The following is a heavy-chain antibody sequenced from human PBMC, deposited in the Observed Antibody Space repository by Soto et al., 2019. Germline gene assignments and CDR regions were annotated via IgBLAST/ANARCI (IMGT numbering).Heavy chain of an antibody. D-gene: IGHD3-3*01. Sequence: PGESLKISCKGSGYSFTSYWISWVRQMPGKGLEWMGRIDPSDSYTNYSPSFQGHVTISADKSISTAYLQWSSLKASDTAVYYCARLGSATIFGVVIDEYYFDYWGQGTLVTVSS. CDR2: IDPSDSYT. CDR3: ARLGSATIFGVVIDEYYFDY. V-gene: IGHV5-10-1*01. CDR1: GYSFTSYW. J-gene: IGHJ4*02.